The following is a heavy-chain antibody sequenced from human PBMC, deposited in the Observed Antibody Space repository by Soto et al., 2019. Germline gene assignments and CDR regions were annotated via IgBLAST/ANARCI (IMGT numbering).Heavy chain of an antibody. Sequence: ASGKVSCRASGYTFTVYYMHWVRQAPGQGLEWMGWINPKSGGTMYPQKFQGRVTMTWDTSISTAYMALTRLRSDDTAVYYCARDLAKVGGSAGFEYWGQGTLFIVSS. V-gene: IGHV1-2*02. CDR3: ARDLAKVGGSAGFEY. D-gene: IGHD1-26*01. CDR1: GYTFTVYY. J-gene: IGHJ4*02. CDR2: INPKSGGT.